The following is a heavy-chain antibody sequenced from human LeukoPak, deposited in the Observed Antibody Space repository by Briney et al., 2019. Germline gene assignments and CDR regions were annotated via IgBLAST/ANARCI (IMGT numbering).Heavy chain of an antibody. V-gene: IGHV3-7*01. CDR1: GFIFSTSW. CDR3: ARDGQSYCSSTSCYFAY. D-gene: IGHD2-2*01. CDR2: IKGDGSEK. J-gene: IGHJ4*02. Sequence: SGGSLRLSCAASGFIFSTSWMTWVRQAPGKGMEWVANIKGDGSEKYYEDSVKGRFTISRDNAKNSLYLQMTSLTDEDMAVYYCARDGQSYCSSTSCYFAYWGQGTLVTVSS.